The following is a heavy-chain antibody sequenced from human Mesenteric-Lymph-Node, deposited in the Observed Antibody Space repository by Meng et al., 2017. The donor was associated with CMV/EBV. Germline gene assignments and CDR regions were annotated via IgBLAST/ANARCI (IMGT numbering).Heavy chain of an antibody. CDR2: INHSGST. CDR1: GGSFSAYY. V-gene: IGHV4-34*01. J-gene: IGHJ4*02. Sequence: QVQLQQWGAGLLKPSETLSLTCAGYGGSFSAYYWSWIRQPPGKGLEWIGEINHSGSTNYNPSLKSLITISVDTSKNQFSLKLTSVTAADTAVYFCASLAPLNNTKDKIPSGYWGQGTLVTVSS. D-gene: IGHD1-14*01. CDR3: ASLAPLNNTKDKIPSGY.